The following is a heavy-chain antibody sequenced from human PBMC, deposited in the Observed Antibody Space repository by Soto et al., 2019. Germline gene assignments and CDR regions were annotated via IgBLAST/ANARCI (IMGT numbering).Heavy chain of an antibody. Sequence: SETLSLTCTVSGGSISSSSYYWGWIRQPPGKGLEWIGSIYYSGSTYYNPSLKSRVTISVDRSKNQFSLKLSSVTAADTAVYYCAGHAYMSGWIDYWGQGTLVTVSS. D-gene: IGHD6-19*01. CDR1: GGSISSSSYY. CDR3: AGHAYMSGWIDY. V-gene: IGHV4-39*01. CDR2: IYYSGST. J-gene: IGHJ4*02.